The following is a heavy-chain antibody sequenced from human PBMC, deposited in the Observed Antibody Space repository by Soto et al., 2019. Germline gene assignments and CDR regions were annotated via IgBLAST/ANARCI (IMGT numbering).Heavy chain of an antibody. D-gene: IGHD3-3*01. CDR1: GDSIGGSNFY. Sequence: SETLSLTCTVSGDSIGGSNFYWGWLRQPPGKGLEWIGSIFYSGNTYYNPSLKSRVIMSVDTSKNQLSLRLNSVTAADTAVYYCARTGRIASRRVVTELDPWGTGTLVTGS. CDR2: IFYSGNT. CDR3: ARTGRIASRRVVTELDP. J-gene: IGHJ5*02. V-gene: IGHV4-39*01.